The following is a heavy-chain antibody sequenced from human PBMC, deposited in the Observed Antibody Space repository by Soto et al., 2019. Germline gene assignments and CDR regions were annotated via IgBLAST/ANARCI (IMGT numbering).Heavy chain of an antibody. J-gene: IGHJ5*02. D-gene: IGHD2-21*02. V-gene: IGHV3-53*01. CDR1: GFTVSGNY. Sequence: EVQLVESGGGLIQPGGCLRLSCAASGFTVSGNYITWVRQAPGKGLEWLSVIFSGDNTHYSDSVKGRFTISRDNSKNTVYLQTNRLRGADTAVYFCATGLTLPARPPFDTWGQGTLLTVSS. CDR2: IFSGDNT. CDR3: ATGLTLPARPPFDT.